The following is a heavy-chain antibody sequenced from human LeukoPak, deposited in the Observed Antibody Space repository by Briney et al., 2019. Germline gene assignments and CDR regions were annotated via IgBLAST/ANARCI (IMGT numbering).Heavy chain of an antibody. J-gene: IGHJ4*02. V-gene: IGHV1-69*04. D-gene: IGHD3-22*01. CDR1: GGTFINYA. CDR3: ARVVDDSRGDYFDY. Sequence: RASVKVSCKASGGTFINYAISWVRQAPGQGLEWMGRIIPILGIANYAQKFQGRVTITADKSTSTAYMELSSLRSEDTAVYYCARVVDDSRGDYFDYWGQGTLVTVSS. CDR2: IIPILGIA.